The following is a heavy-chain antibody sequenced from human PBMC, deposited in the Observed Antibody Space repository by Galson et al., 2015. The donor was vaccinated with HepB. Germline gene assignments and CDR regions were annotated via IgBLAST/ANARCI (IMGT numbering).Heavy chain of an antibody. J-gene: IGHJ4*02. CDR3: ARGPMGKTRAPLDY. V-gene: IGHV3-11*06. D-gene: IGHD4-23*01. CDR2: ISSASRYT. CDR1: GFSFSDHY. Sequence: SLRLSCAASGFSFSDHYMSWIRQAPGRGLEWISRISSASRYTKYADSVKGRFTISRDNSQNTLNLQMNSLRVEETAVYYCARGPMGKTRAPLDYWGQGTLVTVSS.